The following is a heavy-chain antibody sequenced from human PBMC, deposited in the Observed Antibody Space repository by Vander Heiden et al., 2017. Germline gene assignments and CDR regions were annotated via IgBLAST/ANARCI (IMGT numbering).Heavy chain of an antibody. V-gene: IGHV4-31*03. CDR2: IYYSGGTY. Sequence: QVQLLQSGPGLVQPSQTLTLTCTVSGDSVNNATYYWSWIRHHPGKGLEWIGYIYYSGGTYYYNPSLRSRVTISVDTSKNQFSLRLTSVTAADTAVYYCARDWYSSSLSMDVWGQGTTVTVSS. D-gene: IGHD6-6*01. CDR3: ARDWYSSSLSMDV. J-gene: IGHJ6*02. CDR1: GDSVNNATYY.